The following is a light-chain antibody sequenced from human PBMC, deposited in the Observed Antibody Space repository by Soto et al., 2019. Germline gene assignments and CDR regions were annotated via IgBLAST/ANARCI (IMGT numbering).Light chain of an antibody. Sequence: DIQMTQSPSSLSASVGDRVTITCRASQNISNYLNWYQQIPGKAPRLLIYVASSLQSGVSSRFSGSGSGTDFTLTSNSLQHEDCETYYYQQSYRTPPWTFGQGTKVEIK. V-gene: IGKV1-39*01. CDR3: QQSYRTPPWT. J-gene: IGKJ1*01. CDR2: VAS. CDR1: QNISNY.